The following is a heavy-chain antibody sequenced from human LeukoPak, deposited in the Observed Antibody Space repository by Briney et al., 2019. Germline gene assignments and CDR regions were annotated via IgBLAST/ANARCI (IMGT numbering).Heavy chain of an antibody. Sequence: SQTLSLTCAISGDSVSSDSVTWNWIRQSPSRGLEWLGRTYYRSKWYNDYAVSVKSRITINPDTSKNQFSLQLNSVTPEDTAVYYCGRDPGWLDFDYWGQGTLVTVSS. J-gene: IGHJ4*02. CDR1: GDSVSSDSVT. D-gene: IGHD6-19*01. CDR2: TYYRSKWYN. V-gene: IGHV6-1*01. CDR3: GRDPGWLDFDY.